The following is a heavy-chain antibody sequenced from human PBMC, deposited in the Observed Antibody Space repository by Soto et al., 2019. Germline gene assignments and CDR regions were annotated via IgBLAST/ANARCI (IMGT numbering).Heavy chain of an antibody. CDR2: IIPISGTA. V-gene: IGHV1-69*12. Sequence: QVQLVQSGAEVKKPGSSVKVSCKASGGTFRRDAISWVRQAPGQGLEWMGGIIPISGTAHYAQKFQGRVTITADESTSTAYMELSSLRSEDTAVYYCARSGSTVIVVVNGYYYYAMDVWGHGTTVTVSS. J-gene: IGHJ6*02. D-gene: IGHD3-22*01. CDR1: GGTFRRDA. CDR3: ARSGSTVIVVVNGYYYYAMDV.